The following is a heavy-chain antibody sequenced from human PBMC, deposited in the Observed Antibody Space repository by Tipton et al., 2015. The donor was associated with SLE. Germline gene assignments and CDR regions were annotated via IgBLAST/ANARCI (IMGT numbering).Heavy chain of an antibody. CDR2: INWNGGST. V-gene: IGHV3-20*04. CDR3: ARGQYSSSSGGMDV. CDR1: GFTFSDYY. J-gene: IGHJ6*02. Sequence: GSLRLSCAASGFTFSDYYMSWIRQAPGKGLEWVSGINWNGGSTGYADSVKGRFTISRDNAKNSLYLQMNSLRAEDTALYYCARGQYSSSSGGMDVWGQGTTVTVSS. D-gene: IGHD6-6*01.